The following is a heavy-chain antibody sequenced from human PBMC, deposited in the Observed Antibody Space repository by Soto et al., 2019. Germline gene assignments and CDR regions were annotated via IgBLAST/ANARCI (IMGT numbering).Heavy chain of an antibody. Sequence: GESLKISCKGSGYSFTTSWIGWVRQMPGKGLEWMGIIYPGDSDTRYSPSFQGQVTISADKSITTAYLQWSSLKASDTAMYYCARLSYYDSNGYYGMDVWGQGTTVTVSS. CDR2: IYPGDSDT. CDR1: GYSFTTSW. J-gene: IGHJ6*02. CDR3: ARLSYYDSNGYYGMDV. D-gene: IGHD3-22*01. V-gene: IGHV5-51*01.